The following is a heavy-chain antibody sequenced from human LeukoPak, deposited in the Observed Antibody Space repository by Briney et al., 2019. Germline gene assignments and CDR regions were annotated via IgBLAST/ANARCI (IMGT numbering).Heavy chain of an antibody. Sequence: PGGSDTLACAASGFTFSSYAMSWVRQAPGKGLEWVSAISGSGGSTYYADSVKGRFTISRDNYKNTQSLQMNSLRDEDTAVYYCLGYCSGGNCYSGGYWGERTLVTVSS. CDR1: GFTFSSYA. V-gene: IGHV3-23*01. CDR2: ISGSGGST. D-gene: IGHD2-15*01. J-gene: IGHJ4*02. CDR3: LGYCSGGNCYSGGY.